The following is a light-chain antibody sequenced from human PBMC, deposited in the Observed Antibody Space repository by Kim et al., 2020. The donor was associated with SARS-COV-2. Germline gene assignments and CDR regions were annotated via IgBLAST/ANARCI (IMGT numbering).Light chain of an antibody. V-gene: IGKV1-5*03. Sequence: DIQMTQSPSTLSASVGDRVTLTCRASQSISSWLAWYQQKPGKAPKLLIYKASTLKSGVPPRFSGSGSGTEFTLTISSLQPDDFATYSCQQYQSSPWTFGQGTKVDIK. CDR3: QQYQSSPWT. CDR1: QSISSW. J-gene: IGKJ1*01. CDR2: KAS.